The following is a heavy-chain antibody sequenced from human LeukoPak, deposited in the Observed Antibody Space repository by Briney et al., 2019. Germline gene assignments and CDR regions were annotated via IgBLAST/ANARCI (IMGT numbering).Heavy chain of an antibody. Sequence: PGGSLRLSCAASGFTFSSYSMNWVRQAPGKGLEWVSSISSSSSYIYYADSVKGRFTISRDNAKNSLYLQMNSLRAEDTAVYYCARDLRDYYGSGSYYLDWGQGTLVTVSS. CDR1: GFTFSSYS. V-gene: IGHV3-21*01. J-gene: IGHJ4*02. CDR2: ISSSSSYI. D-gene: IGHD3-10*01. CDR3: ARDLRDYYGSGSYYLD.